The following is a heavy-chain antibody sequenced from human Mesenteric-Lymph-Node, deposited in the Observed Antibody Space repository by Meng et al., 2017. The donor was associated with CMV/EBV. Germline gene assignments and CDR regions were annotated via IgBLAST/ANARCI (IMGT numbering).Heavy chain of an antibody. CDR1: GFSLSTRGVG. J-gene: IGHJ4*02. V-gene: IGHV2-5*01. D-gene: IGHD2-8*01. Sequence: TCNFSGFSLSTRGVGVGWIRQPPGKALEWLALIYWNDDKRYSPSLKSRLTITKDTSKNQVVLTMTNMDPVDTATYYCARRGYEWYFDYWGQGTLVTVSS. CDR3: ARRGYEWYFDY. CDR2: IYWNDDK.